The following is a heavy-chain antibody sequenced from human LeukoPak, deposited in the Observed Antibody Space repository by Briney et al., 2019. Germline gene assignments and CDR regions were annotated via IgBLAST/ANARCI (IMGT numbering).Heavy chain of an antibody. CDR3: AKEGRSLQTY. CDR1: GFTFSTYS. J-gene: IGHJ4*02. Sequence: GGSLRLSCAASGFTFSTYSMNWVRLAPGKGLEWVANIKEDGTETYYVDSVKGRFTISRDNAKNSLYLQMNSLRVEDTAVYYCAKEGRSLQTYWGQGTLVTVSS. CDR2: IKEDGTET. D-gene: IGHD1-1*01. V-gene: IGHV3-7*03.